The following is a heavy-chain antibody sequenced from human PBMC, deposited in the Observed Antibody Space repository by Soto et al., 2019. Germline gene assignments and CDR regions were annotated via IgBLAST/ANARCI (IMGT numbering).Heavy chain of an antibody. CDR3: ARSSTGRLSGAFDY. D-gene: IGHD2-8*02. Sequence: SQTLSLTCAISGDSVSSSSVAWIWIRQSPSRGLEWLGRTYYRSRWLYDFAVSVKSRITLNPDTSKNQFSLELNSVTPEETAVYYCARSSTGRLSGAFDYWGQGTLVTVSS. CDR1: GDSVSSSSVA. J-gene: IGHJ4*02. CDR2: TYYRSRWLY. V-gene: IGHV6-1*01.